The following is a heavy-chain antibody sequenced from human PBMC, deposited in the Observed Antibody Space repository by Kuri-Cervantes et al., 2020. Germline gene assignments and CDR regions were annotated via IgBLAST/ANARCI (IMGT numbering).Heavy chain of an antibody. Sequence: SETLSLTCTVSGGSGSSGSYYWSWIRQPPGKGLEWIGYIYDSGSTKYNPSLKSRVTISLDTSKNQFSLRLNSVTAADTAVYYCARISPGSSLFLEWLDYYYIDVWGKGTTVTVSS. J-gene: IGHJ6*03. CDR3: ARISPGSSLFLEWLDYYYIDV. CDR2: IYDSGST. V-gene: IGHV4-61*01. CDR1: GGSGSSGSYY. D-gene: IGHD3-3*01.